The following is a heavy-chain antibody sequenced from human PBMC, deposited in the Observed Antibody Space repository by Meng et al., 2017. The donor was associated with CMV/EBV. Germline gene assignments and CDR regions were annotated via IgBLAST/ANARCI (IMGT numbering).Heavy chain of an antibody. CDR1: GGSFSGYY. D-gene: IGHD2-2*01. CDR3: ARASHRVYFPYQLLSNWFDP. CDR2: INHSGST. Sequence: SETLSLTCAVYGGSFSGYYWSWIRQPPGKGLEWIGEINHSGSTNYNPSLKSRVTISVDTSKNQFSLKLSSVTAADTAVYYCARASHRVYFPYQLLSNWFDPWGQGTLVTVSS. V-gene: IGHV4-34*01. J-gene: IGHJ5*02.